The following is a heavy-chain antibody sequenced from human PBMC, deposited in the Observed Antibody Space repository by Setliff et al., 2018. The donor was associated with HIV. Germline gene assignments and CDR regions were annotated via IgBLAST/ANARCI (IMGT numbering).Heavy chain of an antibody. CDR1: GFTFSDYY. V-gene: IGHV3-11*04. J-gene: IGHJ6*02. CDR3: ASSSSGWYHGYGMDV. D-gene: IGHD6-19*01. Sequence: PGGSLRLSCAASGFTFSDYYMSWIRQAPGKGLEWVSYISSSSSTIYYADSVKGRFTISRDNAKNSLYLQMNSLRAEDTAVYYCASSSSGWYHGYGMDVWGQGTTVTVSS. CDR2: ISSSSSTI.